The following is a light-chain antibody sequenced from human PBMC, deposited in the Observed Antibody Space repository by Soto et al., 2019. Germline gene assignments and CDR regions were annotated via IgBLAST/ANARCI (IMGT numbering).Light chain of an antibody. J-gene: IGLJ2*01. V-gene: IGLV2-11*01. CDR2: DVS. Sequence: QSVLTQPRSVSRSPGQSVTISCTRTSSDVGGYNYVSWYQQHPGKAPKLMIYDVSKRPSGVPDRFSGSKSGNTASLTISGLQAEDEADYYCCSYAGSFVVFGGGTKLTVL. CDR1: SSDVGGYNY. CDR3: CSYAGSFVV.